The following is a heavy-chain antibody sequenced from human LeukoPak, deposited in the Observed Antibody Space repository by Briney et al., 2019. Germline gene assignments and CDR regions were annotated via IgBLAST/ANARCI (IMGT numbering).Heavy chain of an antibody. V-gene: IGHV1-46*01. CDR3: ARGNYYYVMDV. Sequence: ASVKVSCKASGYTLTNYYIQWVRQAPGQGLEWMGIINPSGGSTSYAQNFQGRVTMTRDMSISTAYMDLSRLRSDDTAVYYCARGNYYYVMDVWGQGTTVTVSS. J-gene: IGHJ6*02. CDR1: GYTLTNYY. D-gene: IGHD3-10*01. CDR2: INPSGGST.